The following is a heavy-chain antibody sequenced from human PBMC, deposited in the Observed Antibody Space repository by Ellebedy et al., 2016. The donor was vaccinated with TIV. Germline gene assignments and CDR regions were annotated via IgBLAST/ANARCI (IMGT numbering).Heavy chain of an antibody. CDR3: ARDKRGYSGYDNYYNYYMDV. CDR1: GGSFSGTSNY. CDR2: VSYTGRT. V-gene: IGHV4-39*07. D-gene: IGHD5-12*01. Sequence: MPSETLSLTCTVSGGSFSGTSNYWAWLRQPPGRGLEWIASVSYTGRTYYNPSLKSRVPTSVDTSQNQFSLSPSAVTAADTAIYYCARDKRGYSGYDNYYNYYMDVWGKGTTVTVSS. J-gene: IGHJ6*03.